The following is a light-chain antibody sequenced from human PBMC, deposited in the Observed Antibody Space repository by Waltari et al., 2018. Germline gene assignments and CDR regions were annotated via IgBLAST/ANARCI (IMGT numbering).Light chain of an antibody. V-gene: IGLV1-40*01. CDR3: QSYDTSLNLRV. Sequence: QSVLTQPPSMSAAPGQRVTISCTGSSSNIGAGYDVHWYQQLPGTAPKLLIYFNNNRPSAVPDRCCGSRSGTSASLAITGLQAEDEADDYCQSYDTSLNLRVFGGGTKLTVL. CDR1: SSNIGAGYD. J-gene: IGLJ2*01. CDR2: FNN.